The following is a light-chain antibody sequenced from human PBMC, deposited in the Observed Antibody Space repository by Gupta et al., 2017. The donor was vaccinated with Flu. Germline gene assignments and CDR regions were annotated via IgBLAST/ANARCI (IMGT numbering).Light chain of an antibody. CDR3: QQRSDWQT. V-gene: IGKV3-11*01. CDR2: DAS. J-gene: IGKJ1*01. CDR1: QSVSSY. Sequence: SPATLSLSPGERATLSCRASQSVSSYLAWYQQKPGQAPRLLIYDASNRATGIPARFSGSGSGTDFTLTISSLEPEDFAVYYCQQRSDWQTFGQGTKVEIK.